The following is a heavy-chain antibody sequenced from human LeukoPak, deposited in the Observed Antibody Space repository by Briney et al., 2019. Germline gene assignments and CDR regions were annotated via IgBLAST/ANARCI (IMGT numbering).Heavy chain of an antibody. CDR3: GARPGDVAVPYDY. Sequence: QTGGSLRLSCAASGFTFSTHAMTWVRQAPGKGLEWVSVISGSGDFTYYGESLKARFTISRDNSKNTLYLQMHSLSIEDTAVYYCGARPGDVAVPYDYWARESWSPSPQ. J-gene: IGHJ4*02. CDR1: GFTFSTHA. D-gene: IGHD2-21*01. CDR2: ISGSGDFT. V-gene: IGHV3-23*01.